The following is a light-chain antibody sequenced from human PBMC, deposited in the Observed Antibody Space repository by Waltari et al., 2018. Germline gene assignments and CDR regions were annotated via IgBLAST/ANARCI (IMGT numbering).Light chain of an antibody. CDR3: AVWDDSLDGYV. J-gene: IGLJ1*01. CDR1: ASNIGRYT. Sequence: QSVVTQPPSASGTPGQRVTISCSGSASNIGRYTVNWYQQLPGTAPKLLIYSNAPRPSGVPDRFSGSKSGTSASLAISGLQPEDEADYYCAVWDDSLDGYVFATGTTVTVL. V-gene: IGLV1-44*01. CDR2: SNA.